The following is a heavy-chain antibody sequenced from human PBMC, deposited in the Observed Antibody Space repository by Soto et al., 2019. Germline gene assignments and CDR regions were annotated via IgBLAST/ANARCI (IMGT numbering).Heavy chain of an antibody. Sequence: PSETLSLTCTVSGGSISSSSYYWGWIRQPPGKGLEWVGSIYYSGSTYYNPSLKSRVTISVDTSKNQFSLKLSSVTAADTAVYYWARTTLLMTLNYFDYWGQGTLVTVSS. D-gene: IGHD3-9*01. CDR1: GGSISSSSYY. CDR2: IYYSGST. J-gene: IGHJ4*02. CDR3: ARTTLLMTLNYFDY. V-gene: IGHV4-39*01.